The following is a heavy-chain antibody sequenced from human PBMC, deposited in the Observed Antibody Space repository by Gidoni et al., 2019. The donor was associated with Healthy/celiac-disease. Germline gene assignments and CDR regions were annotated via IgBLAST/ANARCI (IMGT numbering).Heavy chain of an antibody. CDR1: GLTFSSYS. D-gene: IGHD6-13*01. J-gene: IGHJ4*02. CDR3: ARVGAAAGGY. V-gene: IGHV3-48*01. CDR2: ISSSSSTI. Sequence: EVQLVESGGGLVQPGGSLRLSCSASGLTFSSYSMNWVRQAPGKGLEWVSYISSSSSTIYYADSVKGRFTISRDNAKNSLYLQMNSLRAEDTAVYYCARVGAAAGGYWGQGTLVTVSS.